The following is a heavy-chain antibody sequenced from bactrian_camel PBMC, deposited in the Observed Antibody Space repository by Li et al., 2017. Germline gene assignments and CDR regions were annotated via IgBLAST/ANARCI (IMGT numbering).Heavy chain of an antibody. V-gene: IGHV3S1*01. D-gene: IGHD7*01. CDR1: AYTVSTNW. CDR2: ISTGGGTT. Sequence: VQLVESGGGSVQAGGSLRLSCAASAYTVSTNWMAWFRQAPGKEREGVAIISTGGGTTFYADPVKGRFTISKDNAKKTLYLEMNNLKPEDTTMYYCAAT.